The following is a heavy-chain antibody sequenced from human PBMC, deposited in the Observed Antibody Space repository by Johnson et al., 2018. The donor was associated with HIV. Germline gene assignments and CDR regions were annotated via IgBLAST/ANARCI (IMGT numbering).Heavy chain of an antibody. Sequence: SSYWMSWVRQAPGKGLEWVANIKQDGSEKYYVDSVKGRFTISRDNAKNSLYLQMNSLRAEDTALYYCARKVSGAFDIWGQGTMVTVSS. CDR2: IKQDGSEK. J-gene: IGHJ3*02. CDR3: ARKVSGAFDI. V-gene: IGHV3-7*05. D-gene: IGHD1-14*01. CDR1: SSYW.